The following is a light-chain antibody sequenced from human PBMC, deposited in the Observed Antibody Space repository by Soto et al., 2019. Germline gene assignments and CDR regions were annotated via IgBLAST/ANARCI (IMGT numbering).Light chain of an antibody. CDR3: QQYTNTNNPWM. CDR2: KAS. V-gene: IGKV1-5*03. CDR1: QTISSW. J-gene: IGKJ2*01. Sequence: DIQMTQSPSTLSASIGDRVIITCRASQTISSWLAWYQQKPGKAPKLLIYKASTLKSGVPSRFSGSGSGTEFTLTISSLQPDDFATYYCQQYTNTNNPWMFGQGTKFDIK.